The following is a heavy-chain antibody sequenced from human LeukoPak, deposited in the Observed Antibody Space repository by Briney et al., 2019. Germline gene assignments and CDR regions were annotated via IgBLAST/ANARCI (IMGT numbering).Heavy chain of an antibody. J-gene: IGHJ4*02. CDR1: GGSLSGCY. V-gene: IGHV4-34*01. CDR3: ARGGRFSDWSRAYYFDL. Sequence: SKTLSLTCGVVGGSLSGCYWTWIRQPPGKGLEWIGEINHIGSTIYNPSLASRVSMSVDTSKSQFSLNVSSVTAADTAVYYCARGGRFSDWSRAYYFDLWGLGTPVTVSS. CDR2: INHIGST. D-gene: IGHD3-9*01.